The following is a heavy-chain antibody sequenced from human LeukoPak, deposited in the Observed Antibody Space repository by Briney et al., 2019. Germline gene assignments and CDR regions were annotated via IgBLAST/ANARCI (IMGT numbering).Heavy chain of an antibody. D-gene: IGHD1-14*01. V-gene: IGHV4-39*07. CDR1: GGSISSSSYY. Sequence: SETLSLTCTVSGGSISSSSYYWGWIRQPPGEGLEWIGGIYYSGSSYYNPSLKSRVTISVDTSKNQFSLKLSSVTAADTAVYYCAREITWHMDVWGKGATVTVSS. CDR3: AREITWHMDV. CDR2: IYYSGSS. J-gene: IGHJ6*03.